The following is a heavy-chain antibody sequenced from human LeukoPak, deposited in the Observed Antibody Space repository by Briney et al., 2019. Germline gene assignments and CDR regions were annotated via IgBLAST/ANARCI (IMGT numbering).Heavy chain of an antibody. Sequence: TLSLTCTVSGGSTSSSSFYWGWIRQPPGKALEWLALIFWDVDKRYSPSLKSRLTITKDTSKNQVVLTMTNMDPVDTATYYCAHTYLGKLSAFDIWGQGTKVTVSS. CDR1: GGSTSSSSFY. D-gene: IGHD1-7*01. J-gene: IGHJ3*02. CDR2: IFWDVDK. CDR3: AHTYLGKLSAFDI. V-gene: IGHV2-5*02.